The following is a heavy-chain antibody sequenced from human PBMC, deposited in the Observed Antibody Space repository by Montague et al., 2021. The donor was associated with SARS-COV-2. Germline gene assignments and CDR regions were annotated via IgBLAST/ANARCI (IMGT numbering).Heavy chain of an antibody. V-gene: IGHV4-34*01. D-gene: IGHD6-6*01. CDR1: GGSFTDYS. Sequence: SETLSLTCAAYGGSFTDYSWKWIRQPPGKGLEWIGEFNHGGSTKYNPSLNNRVSISLDTSKNQFSLNLSSVTAADTAAYYCARADSLYGRSSTNWFDPWGQGTPVIVSS. CDR2: FNHGGST. CDR3: ARADSLYGRSSTNWFDP. J-gene: IGHJ5*02.